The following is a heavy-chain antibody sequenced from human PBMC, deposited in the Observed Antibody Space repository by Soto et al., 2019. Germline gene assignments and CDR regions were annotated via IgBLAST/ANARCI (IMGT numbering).Heavy chain of an antibody. Sequence: PSETLSLTCAVYGGSFSGYYWTWIRQPPGTGLEWIGEINHSGSTNYNPSLKSRVTISVDTSKNQFSLKLTSVTAADTAVYYCARDLNLGSFDYWGQGTLVTVSS. V-gene: IGHV4-34*01. CDR3: ARDLNLGSFDY. CDR1: GGSFSGYY. CDR2: INHSGST. J-gene: IGHJ4*02.